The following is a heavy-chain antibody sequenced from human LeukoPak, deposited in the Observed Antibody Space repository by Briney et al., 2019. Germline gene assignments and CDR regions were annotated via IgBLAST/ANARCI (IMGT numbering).Heavy chain of an antibody. CDR2: IIPILGIA. D-gene: IGHD3-9*01. J-gene: IGHJ5*02. V-gene: IGHV1-69*04. Sequence: SVKVSCKASGGTFSSYAISWVRQAPGQGLEWMGRIIPILGIANYAQKFQGRVTITADKSTSTAYMELSSLRSEDTAVYYCARDPDDYDILTGYGWFDPWGQGTLVTVSS. CDR1: GGTFSSYA. CDR3: ARDPDDYDILTGYGWFDP.